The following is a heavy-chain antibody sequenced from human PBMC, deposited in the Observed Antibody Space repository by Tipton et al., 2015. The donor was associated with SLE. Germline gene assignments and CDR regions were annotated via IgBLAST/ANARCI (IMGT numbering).Heavy chain of an antibody. CDR1: GYTFTSYG. Sequence: QLVQSGAEVKKPGASVKVSCKASGYTFTSYGISWVRQAPGQGLEWMGWISAYNGNTKYAQKLQGRVTMTTDTSTSTAYMELRSLGSDDTAVYYCERGRVVVVVAATRYFGYWGQGTLVTVSS. J-gene: IGHJ4*02. CDR3: ERGRVVVVVAATRYFGY. D-gene: IGHD2-15*01. V-gene: IGHV1-18*01. CDR2: ISAYNGNT.